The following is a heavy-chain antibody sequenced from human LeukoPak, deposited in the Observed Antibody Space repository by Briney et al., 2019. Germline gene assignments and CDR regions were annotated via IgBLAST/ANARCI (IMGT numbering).Heavy chain of an antibody. D-gene: IGHD3-22*01. V-gene: IGHV4-34*01. Sequence: SETLSLTCAVYGGSFSGYYWSWIRQPPGKGLEWIGEINHSGSTNYNPSLKSRVTISVDTSKNQFSLKLSSVTAADTAVYYCARNYYDSSGVNWFDPWGQGTLVTVSS. CDR1: GGSFSGYY. J-gene: IGHJ5*02. CDR3: ARNYYDSSGVNWFDP. CDR2: INHSGST.